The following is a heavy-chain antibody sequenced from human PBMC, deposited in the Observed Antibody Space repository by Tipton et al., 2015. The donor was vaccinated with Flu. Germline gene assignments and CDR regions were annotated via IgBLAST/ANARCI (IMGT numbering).Heavy chain of an antibody. CDR1: GGSISSGGYY. Sequence: SLTCTVSGGSISSGGYYWSWIRQHPGKGLEWIGYIYYSGSTYYNPSLKSRVTISVDTSKNQFSLKLSSVTAADTAVYYCARASVAGFMFDYWGQGTLVTVSS. CDR2: IYYSGST. V-gene: IGHV4-31*03. CDR3: ARASVAGFMFDY. J-gene: IGHJ4*02. D-gene: IGHD6-19*01.